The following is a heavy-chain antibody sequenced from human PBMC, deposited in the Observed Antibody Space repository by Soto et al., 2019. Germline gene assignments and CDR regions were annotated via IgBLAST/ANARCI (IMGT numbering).Heavy chain of an antibody. CDR3: AKGEGVGYNYYEWFDP. J-gene: IGHJ5*02. Sequence: GGSLRLSCAASGFTFSSYAMSWVRQAPGKGLEWVSAISGSGGSTYYADSVKGRFTISRDNSKNTLYLQMNSLRAEDTAVYYCAKGEGVGYNYYEWFDPWGQGTLVTVSS. V-gene: IGHV3-23*01. CDR2: ISGSGGST. CDR1: GFTFSSYA. D-gene: IGHD5-12*01.